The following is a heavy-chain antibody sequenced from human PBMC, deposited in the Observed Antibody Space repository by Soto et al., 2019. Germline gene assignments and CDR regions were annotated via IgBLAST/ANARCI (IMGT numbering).Heavy chain of an antibody. CDR2: ISWNSGTS. J-gene: IGHJ4*02. V-gene: IGHV3-9*01. Sequence: GGSLRLSCAASGFTFGDYAMHWVRQDPGKGLEWVSGISWNSGTSRYADSVKGRFTISRNNAKNSLYLQMNSLRPEDTAFYYCAKASGGYCSTTSCYNFDSWGQGTLVTVSS. CDR1: GFTFGDYA. CDR3: AKASGGYCSTTSCYNFDS. D-gene: IGHD2-2*02.